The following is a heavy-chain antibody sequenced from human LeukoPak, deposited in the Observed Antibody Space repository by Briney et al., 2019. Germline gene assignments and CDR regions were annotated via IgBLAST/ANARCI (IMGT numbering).Heavy chain of an antibody. Sequence: GGSLRLSCAASGFTFSSYGMHWVRQAPGKGLEWVAVIWYDGSNKYYTDSVKGRFTISRDNSKNTLYLQMNSLRAEDTAVYYCARDVEWNRGTGYSSSWPVYGMDVWGQGTTVTVSS. CDR2: IWYDGSNK. CDR3: ARDVEWNRGTGYSSSWPVYGMDV. J-gene: IGHJ6*02. CDR1: GFTFSSYG. D-gene: IGHD6-13*01. V-gene: IGHV3-33*01.